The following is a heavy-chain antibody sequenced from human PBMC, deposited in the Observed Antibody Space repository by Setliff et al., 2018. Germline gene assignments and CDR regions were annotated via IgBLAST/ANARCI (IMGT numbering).Heavy chain of an antibody. Sequence: SETLSLTCAVSGASISSSRDYWGWVRQPPGKGLEWIGSIYYSGSTYYNPSLKSRVTISVDTSKNQFSLKLSSVTAADTAVFYCARLSGYYFDYWGQGTLVTVSA. D-gene: IGHD3-22*01. CDR3: ARLSGYYFDY. CDR2: IYYSGST. J-gene: IGHJ4*01. V-gene: IGHV4-39*01. CDR1: GASISSSRDY.